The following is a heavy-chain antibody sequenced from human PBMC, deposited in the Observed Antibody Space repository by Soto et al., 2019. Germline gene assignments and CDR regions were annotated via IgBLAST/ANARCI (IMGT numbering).Heavy chain of an antibody. CDR1: GFSLSTSGVG. CDR2: IYWDGAK. Sequence: QITLKESGPPLVKPTQPLTLTCTFSGFSLSTSGVGVGWIRQPPGEALAWLAVIYWDGAKEYSPSLKNRLTITKDISKDQVVLTMTNMGPMDTGTYYGARKGPEAWPLDYWGQGTLVTVSS. CDR3: ARKGPEAWPLDY. V-gene: IGHV2-5*02. J-gene: IGHJ4*02.